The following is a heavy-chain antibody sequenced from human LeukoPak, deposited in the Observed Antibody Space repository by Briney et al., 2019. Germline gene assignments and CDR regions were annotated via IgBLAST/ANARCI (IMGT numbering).Heavy chain of an antibody. V-gene: IGHV3-74*01. CDR1: GLTFSSFA. CDR3: ARGGSVSLDY. D-gene: IGHD3-10*01. Sequence: GGSLRLSCAASGLTFSSFARRGARQAPGKGLVWVSRIDSDGSTTYEDSVKGRLTISRDNAKNTLYLQMNSLRVEDTGVYYCARGGSVSLDYWGQG. J-gene: IGHJ4*02. CDR2: IDSDGST.